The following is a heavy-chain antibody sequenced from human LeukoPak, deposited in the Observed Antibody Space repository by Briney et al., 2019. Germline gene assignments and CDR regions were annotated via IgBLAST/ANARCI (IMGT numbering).Heavy chain of an antibody. CDR2: ISGSGGST. CDR1: GFTFSSYA. CDR3: AKRDQLLSDYYYYYGMDV. Sequence: GGSLRLSCAASGFTFSSYAMSWVRQAPGKGLEWVSAISGSGGSTYYADSVKGRFTISRDNSKNTLYLQMNSLRAEDTAVYYCAKRDQLLSDYYYYYGMDVWGQGTTVTVSS. D-gene: IGHD2-2*01. V-gene: IGHV3-23*01. J-gene: IGHJ6*02.